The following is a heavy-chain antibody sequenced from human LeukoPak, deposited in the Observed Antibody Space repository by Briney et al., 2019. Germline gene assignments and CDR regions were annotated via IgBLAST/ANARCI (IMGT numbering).Heavy chain of an antibody. Sequence: KASETLSLTCTVSGGSISSSSYYWGWIRQPPGKGLEWIGSIYYSGSTYYNPSLKSRVTISVDTSKNQFSLKLSSVTAADTAVYYCLILTGPNKAFDYWGQGTLVTVSS. CDR3: LILTGPNKAFDY. CDR2: IYYSGST. J-gene: IGHJ4*02. CDR1: GGSISSSSYY. D-gene: IGHD3-9*01. V-gene: IGHV4-39*01.